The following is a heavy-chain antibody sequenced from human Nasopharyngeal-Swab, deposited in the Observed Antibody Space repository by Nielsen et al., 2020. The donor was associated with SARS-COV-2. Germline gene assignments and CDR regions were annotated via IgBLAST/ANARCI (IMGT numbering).Heavy chain of an antibody. V-gene: IGHV5-51*01. CDR2: IYPGDSDT. CDR1: GYTFSKYW. CDR3: ARGYSSGWYDY. Sequence: GESLKISCQGSGYTFSKYWIGWVRQMPGKGLEWMGVIYPGDSDTRYNPSLQRQVTISVVKSISTAYLQWNSLQASDSAIYYCARGYSSGWYDYWGQGALVTVSS. D-gene: IGHD6-19*01. J-gene: IGHJ4*02.